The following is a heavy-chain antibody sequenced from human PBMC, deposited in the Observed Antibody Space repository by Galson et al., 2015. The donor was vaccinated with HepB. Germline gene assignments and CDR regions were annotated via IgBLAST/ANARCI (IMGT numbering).Heavy chain of an antibody. D-gene: IGHD3-9*01. Sequence: CAISGDSVSSNTAAWNWIRQSPSRGLEWLGRTYCRSKCYNDYALSVKSRITINADTSKNQFSLQLNSVTPEDTAVYYCARDPLTNYDVLTGHYSTAGFDCWGQESLVTVSS. V-gene: IGHV6-1*01. CDR3: ARDPLTNYDVLTGHYSTAGFDC. J-gene: IGHJ4*02. CDR2: TYCRSKCYN. CDR1: GDSVSSNTAA.